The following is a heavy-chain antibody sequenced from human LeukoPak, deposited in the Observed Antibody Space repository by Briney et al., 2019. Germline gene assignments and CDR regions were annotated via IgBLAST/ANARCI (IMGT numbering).Heavy chain of an antibody. CDR2: ISSSSSTI. V-gene: IGHV3-48*04. J-gene: IGHJ4*02. D-gene: IGHD3-16*01. CDR1: GFTFSSYS. Sequence: GGSLRLSCAASGFTFSSYSMNWVRQAPGKGLEWVSYISSSSSTIYYADSVKGRFTISRDNAKNSLYLHMNSLRAEDTAVYFCATAFDYVWGSGQDWGQGTLVTVSS. CDR3: ATAFDYVWGSGQD.